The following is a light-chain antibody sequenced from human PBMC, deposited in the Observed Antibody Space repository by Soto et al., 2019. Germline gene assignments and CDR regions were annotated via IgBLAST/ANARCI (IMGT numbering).Light chain of an antibody. Sequence: DIQMTQSPSSLSASVGDRVTITCRASQSIRYYVNWYQQKQGKAPKFLIYVASTLQSGVPSRFSGSVSGTDFTLTIISLQPEDFATHYWQQSYSTPYTFGPGTKLEIK. V-gene: IGKV1-39*01. CDR1: QSIRYY. CDR3: QQSYSTPYT. J-gene: IGKJ2*01. CDR2: VAS.